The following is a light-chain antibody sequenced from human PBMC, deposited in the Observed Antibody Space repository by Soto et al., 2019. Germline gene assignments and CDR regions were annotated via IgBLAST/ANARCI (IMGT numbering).Light chain of an antibody. V-gene: IGLV2-14*01. Sequence: QSALTQPASVSGSPGQSITISCTGTSSDVGGYNYVSWYQQHPGKAPKLMIHEVSNRPSGVSNRLSGSKSGNTASLTISGLQAEDEADYYCSSYSSSSTLYVFGTGTKLTVL. CDR3: SSYSSSSTLYV. CDR2: EVS. J-gene: IGLJ1*01. CDR1: SSDVGGYNY.